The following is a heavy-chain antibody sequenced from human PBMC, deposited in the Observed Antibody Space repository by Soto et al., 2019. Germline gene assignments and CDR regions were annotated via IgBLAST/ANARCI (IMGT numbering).Heavy chain of an antibody. CDR3: ARHRRGGYWFPT. J-gene: IGHJ5*02. Sequence: TLALTCNVSSGPSNSVDHYWTLIRQPPGKGLEWIGSIYYSVATNYNPSLKSRITVSIDTSKNQFSLNLTSVTAADTALYDCARHRRGGYWFPTGGQ. CDR1: SGPSNSVDHY. CDR2: IYYSVAT. V-gene: IGHV4-30-4*01.